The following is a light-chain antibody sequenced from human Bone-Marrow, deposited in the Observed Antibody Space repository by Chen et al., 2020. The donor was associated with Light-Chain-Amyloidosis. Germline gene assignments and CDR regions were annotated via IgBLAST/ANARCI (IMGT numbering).Light chain of an antibody. CDR2: DDS. V-gene: IGLV3-21*02. CDR3: QVWDRSSDRPV. CDR1: NIGATR. Sequence: SYVLTQPSSVSVAPRQTATIACGGNNIGATREHWYQQTPGQAPLLVVYDDSDRPSGIPERLSGSNSGNTATLTISRVEAGDEADYYCQVWDRSSDRPVFGGGTKLTVL. J-gene: IGLJ3*02.